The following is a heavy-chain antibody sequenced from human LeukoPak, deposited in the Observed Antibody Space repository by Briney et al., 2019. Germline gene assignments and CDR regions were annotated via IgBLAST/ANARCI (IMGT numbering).Heavy chain of an antibody. V-gene: IGHV4-59*01. CDR3: ARESNYDMLTGPDHAFDS. CDR1: GGSISSYY. J-gene: IGHJ3*02. Sequence: SETLSLTCTVSGGSISSYYWSWIRQPPGKGLEWIGYIYYSGSTNYNPSLKSRVTISVDTSKNQFSLKLSSVTAADTAVYYCARESNYDMLTGPDHAFDSWGQGTMVTVSS. CDR2: IYYSGST. D-gene: IGHD3-9*01.